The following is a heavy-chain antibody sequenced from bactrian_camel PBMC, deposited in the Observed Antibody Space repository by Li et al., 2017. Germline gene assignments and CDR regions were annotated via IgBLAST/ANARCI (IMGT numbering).Heavy chain of an antibody. D-gene: IGHD1*01. CDR2: INVVSGP. J-gene: IGHJ4*01. Sequence: VQLVESGGGLVQPGGSLRISCVASGFTILSYDFSWVRQAPGKGLEWVSSINVVSGPYYQDSVKGRFTISRDNGKNTVYPQMNSLKPEDTATYSCAARTSCTLGACGCSKSPTRSYNYRGQGTQVTVS. CDR1: GFTILSYD. V-gene: IGHV3S40*01. CDR3: AARTSCTLGACGCSKSPTRSYNY.